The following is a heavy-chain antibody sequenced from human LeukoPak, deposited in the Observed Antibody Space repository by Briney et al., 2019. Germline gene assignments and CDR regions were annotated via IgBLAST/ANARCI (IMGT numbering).Heavy chain of an antibody. Sequence: PGRSLRLSCAASGFTFSSYAMHWVRQAPGKGLEWVAVISYDGSNKYYADSVKGRSTVSRDNSKNTLYLQMNSLRAEDTAVYYCARVGTYYYDSSGYPADAFDIWGQGTMVTVSS. CDR1: GFTFSSYA. CDR2: ISYDGSNK. CDR3: ARVGTYYYDSSGYPADAFDI. D-gene: IGHD3-22*01. V-gene: IGHV3-30-3*01. J-gene: IGHJ3*02.